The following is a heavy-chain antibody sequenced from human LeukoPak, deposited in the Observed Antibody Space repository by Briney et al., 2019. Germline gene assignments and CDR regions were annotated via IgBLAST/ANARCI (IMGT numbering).Heavy chain of an antibody. D-gene: IGHD6-19*01. Sequence: SETLSLTCFVSGGSISSYYWSWIRQPAGKGLELIGRIHNSGSTKYNPSLKSRVTMSLDTSENQFSLKLSSVTAADTAVYFCARELGYSSGWEFDYWGQGTLVTVSS. CDR3: ARELGYSSGWEFDY. CDR2: IHNSGST. V-gene: IGHV4-4*07. CDR1: GGSISSYY. J-gene: IGHJ4*02.